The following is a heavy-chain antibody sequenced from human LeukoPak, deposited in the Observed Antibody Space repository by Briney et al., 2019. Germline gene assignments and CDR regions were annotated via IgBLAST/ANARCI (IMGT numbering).Heavy chain of an antibody. CDR1: GGSLSTHH. CDR2: ISDSGST. J-gene: IGHJ4*02. V-gene: IGHV4-59*11. D-gene: IGHD3-22*01. CDR3: ARAEDSSGYDYYFDY. Sequence: PSETLSLTCVVSGGSLSTHHWSWIRQSPGRGLEWIGYISDSGSTNYNPSLKSRVTISVDTSKNQFSLVLSSVTAADTAVYYCARAEDSSGYDYYFDYWGQGTLVTVSS.